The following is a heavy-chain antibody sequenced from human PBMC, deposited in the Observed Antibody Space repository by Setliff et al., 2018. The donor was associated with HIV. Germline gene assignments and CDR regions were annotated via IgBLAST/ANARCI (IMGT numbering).Heavy chain of an antibody. Sequence: GGSLRLSCAASGFTFNTYSIHWVRQAPVKGLEWVAGISDDGGQTYYAGSVNGRFTIFRDNSKNTMYLQMHSLRGEDTAVYYCAREKGNTPTAYYLDYWGQGTLVTVSS. D-gene: IGHD3-10*01. CDR3: AREKGNTPTAYYLDY. V-gene: IGHV3-30*04. J-gene: IGHJ4*02. CDR1: GFTFNTYS. CDR2: ISDDGGQT.